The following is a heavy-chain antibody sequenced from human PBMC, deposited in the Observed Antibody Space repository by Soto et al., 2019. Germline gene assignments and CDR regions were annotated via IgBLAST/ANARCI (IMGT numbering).Heavy chain of an antibody. D-gene: IGHD3-10*01. CDR3: ARGVTMVRGVIPVSFDY. V-gene: IGHV4-31*03. CDR2: IYYSGST. CDR1: GGSISSGGYY. Sequence: QVQLQESGPGLVKPSQTLSLTCTVSGGSISSGGYYWSWIRQHPGKGLEWIGYIYYSGSTYYNPSLKSRVTISVDTSKNQVSLKLSSVTAADTAVYYCARGVTMVRGVIPVSFDYWGQGTLVTVSS. J-gene: IGHJ4*02.